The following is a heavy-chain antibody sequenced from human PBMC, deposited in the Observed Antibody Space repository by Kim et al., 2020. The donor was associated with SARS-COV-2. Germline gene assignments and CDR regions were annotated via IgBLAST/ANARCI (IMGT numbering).Heavy chain of an antibody. CDR3: ASEASSSWYGVFDP. J-gene: IGHJ5*02. CDR1: GGSISSYY. D-gene: IGHD6-13*01. V-gene: IGHV4-59*01. Sequence: SETLSLTCTVSGGSISSYYWSWIRQPPGKGLEWIGYIYYSGSTNYNPSLKSRVTISVDTSKNQFSLKLSSVTAADTAVYYCASEASSSWYGVFDPWGQGTLVTVSS. CDR2: IYYSGST.